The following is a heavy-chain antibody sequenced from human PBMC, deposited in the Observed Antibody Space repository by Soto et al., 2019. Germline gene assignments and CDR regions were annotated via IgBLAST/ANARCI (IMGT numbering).Heavy chain of an antibody. CDR1: GYTFTSYG. J-gene: IGHJ4*02. CDR2: ISAYNGNT. Sequence: QVQLVQSGAEVKKPGASVKVSCKASGYTFTSYGISWVRQAPGQGLEWMGWISAYNGNTNYAQKLQGRVTMTTDTSTSTAYMELRSLRSDATAVYYCARSGVAYYDILTGYFPFDYWGQGTLVTVSS. V-gene: IGHV1-18*01. D-gene: IGHD3-9*01. CDR3: ARSGVAYYDILTGYFPFDY.